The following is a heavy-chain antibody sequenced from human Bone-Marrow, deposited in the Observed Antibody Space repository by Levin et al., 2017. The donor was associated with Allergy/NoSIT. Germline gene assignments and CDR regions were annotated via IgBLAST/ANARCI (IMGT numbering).Heavy chain of an antibody. J-gene: IGHJ4*02. CDR1: GYSFPTYW. CDR2: IYPGDSET. V-gene: IGHV5-51*01. CDR3: ARNRAAFTVTSPADY. Sequence: GESLKISCKGSGYSFPTYWIAWVRQMPGKGLEWMGIIYPGDSETRYSPSFQGQVTISVDKSISTAYLQWGSLKASDTAIYYCARNRAAFTVTSPADYWGQGTLVTVSS. D-gene: IGHD4-17*01.